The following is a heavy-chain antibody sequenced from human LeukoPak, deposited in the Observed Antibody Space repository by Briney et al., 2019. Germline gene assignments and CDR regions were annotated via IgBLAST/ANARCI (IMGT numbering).Heavy chain of an antibody. CDR3: ARDGYYYGRGIYYGVFDY. CDR2: IIPIFGTA. J-gene: IGHJ4*02. CDR1: GGTFSSYA. D-gene: IGHD3-10*01. Sequence: ASVKVSCKASGGTFSSYAISWVRQAPGQGLEWMGGIIPIFGTANYAQKFQGRVTITADESTSTAYMELSSLRSEDTAVYYCARDGYYYGRGIYYGVFDYGAQGPLFTVSS. V-gene: IGHV1-69*13.